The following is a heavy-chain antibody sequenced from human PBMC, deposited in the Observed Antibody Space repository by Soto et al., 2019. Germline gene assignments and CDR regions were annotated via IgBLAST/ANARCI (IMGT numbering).Heavy chain of an antibody. Sequence: EVQLVESGGGLVKPGGSLRLSCAGSGFTFSSYSMNCVRQAPGKGLEWVSSISSSSSYIYYADSVKGRFTISRDNAKNSLYLQMTSLRAEDTAVYYCASPLMITFGGVIVMGDAFDIWGQGTMVTVSS. J-gene: IGHJ3*02. D-gene: IGHD3-16*02. V-gene: IGHV3-21*01. CDR2: ISSSSSYI. CDR3: ASPLMITFGGVIVMGDAFDI. CDR1: GFTFSSYS.